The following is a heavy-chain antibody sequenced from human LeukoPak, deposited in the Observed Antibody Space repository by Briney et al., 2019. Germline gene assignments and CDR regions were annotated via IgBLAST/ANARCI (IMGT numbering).Heavy chain of an antibody. CDR2: INPSGGST. D-gene: IGHD6-19*01. CDR1: GYTFTSYY. Sequence: ASVKVSCTASGYTFTSYYMHWVRQAPGQGLEWMGIINPSGGSTSYAQKFQGRVTMTRDMSTSTVYMELSSLRSEDTAVYYCARDRKRYIAVAGRGFDPWGQGTLVTVSS. CDR3: ARDRKRYIAVAGRGFDP. J-gene: IGHJ5*02. V-gene: IGHV1-46*01.